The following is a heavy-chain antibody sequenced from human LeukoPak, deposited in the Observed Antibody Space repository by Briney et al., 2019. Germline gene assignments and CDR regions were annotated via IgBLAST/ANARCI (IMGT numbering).Heavy chain of an antibody. Sequence: WASVKVSCKASGYTFTSYDINWVRQATGQGLEWMGWMNPNSGNTGYAQKFQGRFTMTRSTSINTAYMELNSLTSEDTAVYYCARSSVGARRRIDYWGQGTLVTVSS. CDR1: GYTFTSYD. D-gene: IGHD1-26*01. J-gene: IGHJ4*02. CDR3: ARSSVGARRRIDY. CDR2: MNPNSGNT. V-gene: IGHV1-8*01.